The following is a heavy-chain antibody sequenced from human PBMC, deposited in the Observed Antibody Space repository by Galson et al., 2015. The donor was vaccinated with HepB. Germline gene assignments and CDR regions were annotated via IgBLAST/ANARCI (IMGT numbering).Heavy chain of an antibody. J-gene: IGHJ5*02. D-gene: IGHD3-16*01. CDR1: GFIFRHHA. V-gene: IGHV3-23*01. CDR3: VKEGSWFGGDWFDP. CDR2: INGRGSTR. Sequence: SLRLSCAGSGFIFRHHAMAWIRQAPGKGLEWVSGINGRGSTRSYSDAVKARFSISRDNSKDTVFLQMDNLRAEDTAVYYCVKEGSWFGGDWFDPWGQGILVTVSS.